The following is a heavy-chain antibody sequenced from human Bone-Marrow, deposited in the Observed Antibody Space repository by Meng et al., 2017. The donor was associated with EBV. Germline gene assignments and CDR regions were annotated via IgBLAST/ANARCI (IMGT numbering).Heavy chain of an antibody. D-gene: IGHD5-24*01. V-gene: IGHV4-61*01. J-gene: IGHJ4*02. Sequence: QVQLPESGPGLVKPSETLSPTGTVSGGSVSSGSYYWSWIRQPPGKGLEWIGYIYYSGSTNYNPSLKSRVTISVDTSKNQFSLKLSSVTAADTAVYYCARRRLQFGYFDYWGQGTLVTVSS. CDR3: ARRRLQFGYFDY. CDR2: IYYSGST. CDR1: GGSVSSGSYY.